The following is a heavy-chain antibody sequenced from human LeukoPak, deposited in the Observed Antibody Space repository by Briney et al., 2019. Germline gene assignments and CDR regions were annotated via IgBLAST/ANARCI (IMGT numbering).Heavy chain of an antibody. Sequence: PSQTLSLTCTVSGGSNSSGSYYWSWIRQPAGKGLEWIGRIYTSGSTNYNPSLKSRVTTSVDTSMNQFSLKLTFVTAADTAVYYCASLAYYDSSGYFDYWGQGTLVTVSS. CDR3: ASLAYYDSSGYFDY. CDR2: IYTSGST. CDR1: GGSNSSGSYY. J-gene: IGHJ4*02. D-gene: IGHD3-22*01. V-gene: IGHV4-61*02.